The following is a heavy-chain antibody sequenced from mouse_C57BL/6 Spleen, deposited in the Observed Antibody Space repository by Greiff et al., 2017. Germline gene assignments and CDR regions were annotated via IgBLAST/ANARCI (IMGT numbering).Heavy chain of an antibody. J-gene: IGHJ2*01. CDR3: ASGGQYYFDY. Sequence: EVQGVESGGGLVQPGGSLSLSCAASGFTFTDYYMSWVRQPPGKALEWLGFIRNKANGYTTEYSAAVKGRFTISRDNSQSILYLQMNALRAEDSATYYCASGGQYYFDYWGQGTTLTVSS. CDR2: IRNKANGYTT. V-gene: IGHV7-3*01. CDR1: GFTFTDYY.